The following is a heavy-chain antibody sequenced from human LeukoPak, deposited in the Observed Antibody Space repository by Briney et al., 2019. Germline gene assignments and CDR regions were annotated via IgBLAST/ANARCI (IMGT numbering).Heavy chain of an antibody. D-gene: IGHD2-2*01. V-gene: IGHV4-38-2*02. J-gene: IGHJ4*02. CDR1: GYSISSGYY. Sequence: PETLSLTCTVSGYSISSGYYWGWIRQPPGKGLEWIGTIYHSGSTYFNPSLKSRVTISVDTSKNQFSLKLSSVTAADTAVYYCARVRYQLLRPFDYWGQGTLVTVSS. CDR2: IYHSGST. CDR3: ARVRYQLLRPFDY.